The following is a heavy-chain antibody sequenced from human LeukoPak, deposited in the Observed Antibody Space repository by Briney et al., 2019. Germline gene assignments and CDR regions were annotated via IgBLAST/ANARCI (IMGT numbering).Heavy chain of an antibody. V-gene: IGHV3-66*01. J-gene: IGHJ1*01. CDR1: GFTVTTNY. CDR3: ARMSGSYWSGYFQH. CDR2: MYISGNT. Sequence: GGSLRLSCAASGFTVTTNYMSWVRQAPGKGLEWVSVMYISGNTKYADSVKGRFTISRDNSKNTLYLQMNSLRAEDTAVYYCARMSGSYWSGYFQHWGQGTLVTVSS. D-gene: IGHD1-26*01.